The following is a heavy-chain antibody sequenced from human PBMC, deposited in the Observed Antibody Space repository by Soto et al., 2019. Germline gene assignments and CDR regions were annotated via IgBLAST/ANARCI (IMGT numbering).Heavy chain of an antibody. CDR2: INPNSGGT. Sequence: ASVKVSCKASGYTFTGYYMHCVRQAPGQGLEWMGWINPNSGGTNYAQKFQGRVTMTRDTSISTAYMELSRLRSDDTAVYYCARVPVVVVASELYNWFDPWGQGTLVTVS. D-gene: IGHD2-15*01. CDR3: ARVPVVVVASELYNWFDP. V-gene: IGHV1-2*02. J-gene: IGHJ5*02. CDR1: GYTFTGYY.